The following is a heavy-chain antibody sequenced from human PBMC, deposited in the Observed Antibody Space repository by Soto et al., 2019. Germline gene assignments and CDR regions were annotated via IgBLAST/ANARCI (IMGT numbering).Heavy chain of an antibody. D-gene: IGHD3-10*01. CDR1: GFTFNNYA. Sequence: EVQLLESGGGLVQPGGSLRLSCAASGFTFNNYAMTWVRQAPGKGLEWVSAISGGGDTTSYEDSVKGRFTVSRDGSKNTLYLQMSSLRSEDTARYYCAKGRGGSGSLTPRVDFCGQGTLVTVSS. V-gene: IGHV3-23*01. CDR2: ISGGGDTT. J-gene: IGHJ4*02. CDR3: AKGRGGSGSLTPRVDF.